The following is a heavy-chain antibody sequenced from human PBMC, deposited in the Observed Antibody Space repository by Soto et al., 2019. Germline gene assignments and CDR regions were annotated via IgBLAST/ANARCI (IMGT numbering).Heavy chain of an antibody. Sequence: QVQLVESGGAVVPPGKSLRLSCLASGFSLTDYAMHWVRQTPGKGLEWVAAISFADGSRKYYLDSVQGRFVISKDNAKNTVFLQMDNLRLEDTAVYYCSRDRWGDQTFLLGYWGQGTLVTVSS. D-gene: IGHD2-2*03. CDR1: GFSLTDYA. V-gene: IGHV3-30*03. J-gene: IGHJ4*02. CDR3: SRDRWGDQTFLLGY. CDR2: ISFADGSRK.